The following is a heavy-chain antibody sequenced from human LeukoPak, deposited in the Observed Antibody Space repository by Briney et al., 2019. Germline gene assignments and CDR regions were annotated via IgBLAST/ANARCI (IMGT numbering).Heavy chain of an antibody. Sequence: GGSLRLSCAASGFIFSTYSMNWVRQSPGKGLEWVSSISGGSNYIYYADSVKGRFTISRDNAKNSLFLQMNSLRAEDTAVYYCARDFGDSSKYFQHWGQGTLVTVSS. D-gene: IGHD6-19*01. V-gene: IGHV3-21*01. CDR3: ARDFGDSSKYFQH. CDR2: ISGGSNYI. J-gene: IGHJ1*01. CDR1: GFIFSTYS.